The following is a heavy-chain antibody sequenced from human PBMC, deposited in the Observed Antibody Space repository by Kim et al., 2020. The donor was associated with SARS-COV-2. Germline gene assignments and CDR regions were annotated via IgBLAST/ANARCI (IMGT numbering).Heavy chain of an antibody. Sequence: SETLSLTCTVSGGSISSGNFYWSWIRQSPGKGLEWIGYVHHNGGTYYNPPLKSRVAILVDTSKNQFSLRLSSVTAADTAFYFCARSRITTRADLYYFDSWGPGPLVTVSS. J-gene: IGHJ4*01. D-gene: IGHD6-6*01. CDR1: GGSISSGNFY. CDR3: ARSRITTRADLYYFDS. V-gene: IGHV4-30-4*01. CDR2: VHHNGGT.